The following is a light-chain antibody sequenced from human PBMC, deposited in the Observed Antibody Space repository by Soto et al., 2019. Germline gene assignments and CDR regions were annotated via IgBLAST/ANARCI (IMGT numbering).Light chain of an antibody. CDR2: DVS. Sequence: QSALTQPASVSGFPGQSITISCTGTSSDVGGYNYVSWYQQHPGKAPKLMIYDVSNRPSGVSNRFSGSKSGNTASLTISGLQAEDEADYYCSSYTSSSTLYVFGTGPKVTVL. CDR1: SSDVGGYNY. CDR3: SSYTSSSTLYV. V-gene: IGLV2-14*01. J-gene: IGLJ1*01.